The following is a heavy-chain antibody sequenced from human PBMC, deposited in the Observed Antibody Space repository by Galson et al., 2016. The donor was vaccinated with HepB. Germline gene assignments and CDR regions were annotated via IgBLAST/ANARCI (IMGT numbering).Heavy chain of an antibody. CDR2: XXSDXRXT. Sequence: SLRLSCAASGFTFSSXXMHXXRQAXXKEPXXVSXXXSDXRXTGXXSSXXGRFTISRDNAKNTLNLQMXSLRAEDTGVYYCVRGPEQGAAKWELLGYWGQGXXVAVS. D-gene: IGHD1-26*01. CDR3: VRGPEQGAAKWELLGY. CDR1: GFTFSSXX. V-gene: IGHV3-74*01. J-gene: IGHJ4*02.